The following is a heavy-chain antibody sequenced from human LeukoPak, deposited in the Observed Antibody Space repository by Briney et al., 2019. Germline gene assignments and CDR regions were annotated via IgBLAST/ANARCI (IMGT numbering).Heavy chain of an antibody. Sequence: GGSLRLSCAASGFTFSTYAMTWVRQAPGQGLEWVSSISGSGSGTYYADSVKGRFTISRDNSKNTLYLQMNSLRAEDTAVYYCAKDATMVRGVITTIDYYYTDVWGKGTTVTVSS. CDR3: AKDATMVRGVITTIDYYYTDV. V-gene: IGHV3-23*01. D-gene: IGHD3-10*01. CDR1: GFTFSTYA. J-gene: IGHJ6*03. CDR2: ISGSGSGT.